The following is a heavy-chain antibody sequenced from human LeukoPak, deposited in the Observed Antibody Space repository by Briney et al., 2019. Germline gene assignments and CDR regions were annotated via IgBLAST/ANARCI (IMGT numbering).Heavy chain of an antibody. V-gene: IGHV3-23*01. CDR2: ISANGSIT. CDR1: GFTFSAYG. D-gene: IGHD2-2*01. Sequence: PGGSLRLSCAASGFTFSAYGMSWVRQSPGQGLEWVSGISANGSITFYACSVRGRFTISRDNPQSTVYLQMNSLRAEDTAVYYCAGGPKQQLLWGRASNGFDPWGQGTLVTVSS. J-gene: IGHJ5*02. CDR3: AGGPKQQLLWGRASNGFDP.